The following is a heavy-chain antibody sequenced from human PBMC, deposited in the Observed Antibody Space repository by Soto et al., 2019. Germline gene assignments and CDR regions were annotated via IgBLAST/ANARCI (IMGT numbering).Heavy chain of an antibody. Sequence: QVQLVQSGSEVKKPGSSVKVSCKASGGTFSSYAISWVRQAPGQGLEWMGGIIPIFGTANYAQKFQCRVTITADEASTTAYMELSSLSSDDTTVYECARVIAFGVAAAGNWFHPWCQATLNTVSS. J-gene: IGHJ5*02. CDR2: IIPIFGTA. V-gene: IGHV1-69*01. D-gene: IGHD6-13*01. CDR3: ARVIAFGVAAAGNWFHP. CDR1: GGTFSSYA.